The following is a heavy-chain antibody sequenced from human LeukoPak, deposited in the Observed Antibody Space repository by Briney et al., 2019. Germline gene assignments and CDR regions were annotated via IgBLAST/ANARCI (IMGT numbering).Heavy chain of an antibody. CDR3: AKWAVSGRGFDY. V-gene: IGHV3-23*01. CDR2: ITGSGGST. J-gene: IGHJ4*02. CDR1: GFTFSSYA. D-gene: IGHD6-19*01. Sequence: QPGGSLRLSCAASGFTFSSYAMSWVRQAPGKGLEWVSDITGSGGSTHYADSVKGRFTISRDNSKNTLYLQMNSLRAEDTAVYYCAKWAVSGRGFDYWGQGTLVTVSS.